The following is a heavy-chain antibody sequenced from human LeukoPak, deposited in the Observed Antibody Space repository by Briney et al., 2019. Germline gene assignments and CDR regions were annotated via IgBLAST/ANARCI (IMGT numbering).Heavy chain of an antibody. D-gene: IGHD3/OR15-3a*01. V-gene: IGHV4-34*01. CDR3: ARGLIWHFLLDSRRDSFDV. CDR2: ISHSGST. J-gene: IGHJ3*01. CDR1: GGSLTDYH. Sequence: SETLSLACVVSGGSLTDYHWNWIRQSPGKGLEWIGEISHSGSTTYNPSLKSRLTMSVDTSKNQFSLKLRSVTVADTAVYCCARGLIWHFLLDSRRDSFDVWGQGTAITVSS.